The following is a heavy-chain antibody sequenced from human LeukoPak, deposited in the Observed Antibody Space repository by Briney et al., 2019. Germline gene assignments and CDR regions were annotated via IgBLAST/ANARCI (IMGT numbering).Heavy chain of an antibody. CDR1: AGSINSGDYY. J-gene: IGHJ6*03. CDR2: IYSPGT. V-gene: IGHV4-61*02. D-gene: IGHD6-13*01. CDR3: ARQHDSYYYYYVDL. Sequence: SQTLSLTCTVSAGSINSGDYYWSWIPQPAGKGLEWIRSIYSPGTNYNYNPSVQSRVTIDVDTSKNQFSLKLSSVTAADTAGYYCARQHDSYYYYYVDLWGTGTTVTVSS.